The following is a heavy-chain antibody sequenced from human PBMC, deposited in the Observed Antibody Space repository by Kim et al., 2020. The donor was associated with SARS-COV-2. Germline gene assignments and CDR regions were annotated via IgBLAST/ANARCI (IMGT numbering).Heavy chain of an antibody. V-gene: IGHV4-61*01. Sequence: SETLSLTCTVSGGSVSSGSYYWSWIRQPPGKGLEWIGYIYYSGSTNYNPSLKSRVTISVDTSKNQFSLKLSSVTAADTAVYYCARDDGATVTTGPPTGRAFDIWGQGTMVTVSS. CDR3: ARDDGATVTTGPPTGRAFDI. CDR2: IYYSGST. D-gene: IGHD4-17*01. CDR1: GGSVSSGSYY. J-gene: IGHJ3*02.